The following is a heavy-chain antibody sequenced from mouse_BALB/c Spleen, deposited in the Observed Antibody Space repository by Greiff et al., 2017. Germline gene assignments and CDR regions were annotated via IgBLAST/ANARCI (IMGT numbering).Heavy chain of an antibody. CDR3: ARQGYGSNLYAMDY. Sequence: EVQLVESGGDLVKPGGSLKLSCAASGFTFSSYGMSWVRQTPDKRLEWVATISSGGSYTYYPDSVKGRFTISRDNAKNTLYLQMSSLKSEDTAMYYCARQGYGSNLYAMDYWGQGTSVTVSS. CDR1: GFTFSSYG. V-gene: IGHV5-6*01. D-gene: IGHD1-1*01. J-gene: IGHJ4*01. CDR2: ISSGGSYT.